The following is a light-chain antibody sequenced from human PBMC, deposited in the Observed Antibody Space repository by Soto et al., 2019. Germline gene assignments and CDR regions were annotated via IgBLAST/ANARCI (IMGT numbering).Light chain of an antibody. CDR2: GAS. Sequence: ARSPNTYSVSSGERATLSCRASQALTGSQLAWYQQRPGQAPRLLIYGASTRATGLPDRFSGSGSGTDFPLTISRLEPDDFAFEMIRRHHRSPIFGQAT. CDR3: RRHHRSPI. CDR1: QALTGSQ. V-gene: IGKV3-20*01. J-gene: IGKJ5*01.